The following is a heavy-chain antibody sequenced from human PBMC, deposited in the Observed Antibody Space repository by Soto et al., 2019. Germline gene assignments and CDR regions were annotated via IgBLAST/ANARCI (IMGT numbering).Heavy chain of an antibody. CDR2: IYYSGST. D-gene: IGHD2-15*01. Sequence: QLQLQESGPGLVKPSETLSLTCTVSGGSISSSSYYWGWIRQPPGKGLEWIGSIYYSGSTYYNPSLKSRVTISVDTSKNQFSLKLSSVTAADTAVYYCARSGRCSGGSCYNWFDPWGQGTLVTVSS. CDR1: GGSISSSSYY. CDR3: ARSGRCSGGSCYNWFDP. V-gene: IGHV4-39*01. J-gene: IGHJ5*02.